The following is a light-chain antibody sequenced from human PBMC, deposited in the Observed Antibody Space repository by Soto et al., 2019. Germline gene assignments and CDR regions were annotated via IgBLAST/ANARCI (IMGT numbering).Light chain of an antibody. J-gene: IGKJ2*01. V-gene: IGKV3-11*01. Sequence: EIVLTQSPATLSLSPGERATLSCRASQSVSSYLARYQQKPCQAPRLLIYDASNRATGIPARFRGSGSGTDVTLTSSSLEPEEFEVYYCQQRSNWPHTFGQGTKLEI. CDR2: DAS. CDR3: QQRSNWPHT. CDR1: QSVSSY.